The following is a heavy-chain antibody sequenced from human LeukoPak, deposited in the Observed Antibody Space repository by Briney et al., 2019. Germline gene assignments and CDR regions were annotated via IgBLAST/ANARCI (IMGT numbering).Heavy chain of an antibody. CDR1: GFTFSSYD. J-gene: IGHJ6*02. CDR3: AKSSDTMVRGVNHGYYYYYGMDV. V-gene: IGHV3-23*01. Sequence: PGGSLRLSCAASGFTFSSYDMSWVRQAPGKGLEWVSAISGSGGSTYYADSVKGRFTISRDNSKNTLYLQMNSLRAEDTSVYYCAKSSDTMVRGVNHGYYYYYGMDVWGQETTVTVSS. CDR2: ISGSGGST. D-gene: IGHD3-10*01.